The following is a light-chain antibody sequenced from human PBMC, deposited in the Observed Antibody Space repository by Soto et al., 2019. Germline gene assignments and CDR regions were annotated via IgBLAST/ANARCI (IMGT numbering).Light chain of an antibody. J-gene: IGKJ4*01. V-gene: IGKV1-17*01. CDR1: QGIRNN. CDR2: GTS. Sequence: DIQMTQSPSSLFASLGDRVSITCRASQGIRNNLDWYQQRPGKAPKRLIYGTSNLQTGVPSRFSGSGSGTEFTLTISSLQPDDFATYYCQQYSTYPLTFGGGTKVDIK. CDR3: QQYSTYPLT.